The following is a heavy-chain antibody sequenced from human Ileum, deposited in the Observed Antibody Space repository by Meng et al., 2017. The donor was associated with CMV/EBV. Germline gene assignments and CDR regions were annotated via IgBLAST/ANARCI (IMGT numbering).Heavy chain of an antibody. CDR1: GYTFTGFY. Sequence: QVQLVQSGAEVKTPGASVKVSCKASGYTFTGFYIHWVRQAPGQGPEWMGWVDPNSGGTIYAQKFQGRVTMTRDTSTSTVYMELSRLQSDDTAIYYCARDMWSGNSDYFDYWGQGTLVTVSA. D-gene: IGHD3-3*01. CDR2: VDPNSGGT. CDR3: ARDMWSGNSDYFDY. J-gene: IGHJ4*02. V-gene: IGHV1-2*02.